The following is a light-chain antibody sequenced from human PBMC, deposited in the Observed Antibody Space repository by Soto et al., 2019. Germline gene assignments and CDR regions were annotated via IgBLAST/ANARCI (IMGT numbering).Light chain of an antibody. Sequence: QSVLTQPPSASGTLGQRVTISWSGSSSNIGCSYVYWYQQLQGTAPKLLIYRNNRRPSGGPDRFSVSKSGTSASLAISGLRSEDEADYYRAAWDDSVSGGVFGGGTQLTVL. V-gene: IGLV1-47*01. CDR1: SSNIGCSY. CDR3: AAWDDSVSGGV. J-gene: IGLJ3*02. CDR2: RNN.